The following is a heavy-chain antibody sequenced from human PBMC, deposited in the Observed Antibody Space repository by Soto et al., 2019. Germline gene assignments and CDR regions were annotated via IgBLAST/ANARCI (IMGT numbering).Heavy chain of an antibody. CDR3: ARTRAVAGWGRGWFDP. J-gene: IGHJ5*02. Sequence: SETLSLTCTVSGGSISSSSYYWGWIRQPPGKGLEWIGSIYYSGSTYYNPSLKSRVTISVDTSKNQFSLKLSSVTAADTAVYYCARTRAVAGWGRGWFDPWGQGTLVTVSA. D-gene: IGHD6-19*01. CDR1: GGSISSSSYY. CDR2: IYYSGST. V-gene: IGHV4-39*01.